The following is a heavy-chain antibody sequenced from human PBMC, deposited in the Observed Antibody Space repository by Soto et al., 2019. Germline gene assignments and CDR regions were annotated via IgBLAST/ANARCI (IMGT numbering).Heavy chain of an antibody. V-gene: IGHV5-51*01. J-gene: IGHJ5*02. CDR1: GYSFTSYW. Sequence: PGESLKISCKGSGYSFTSYWIGWVRQMPGKGLEWMGIIYPGDSDTRYSPSFQGQVTISADKSISTAYLQWSSLKASDTAMYYCARQAYYYDSSGYWSWFDPWGQGTLVTVSS. CDR3: ARQAYYYDSSGYWSWFDP. CDR2: IYPGDSDT. D-gene: IGHD3-22*01.